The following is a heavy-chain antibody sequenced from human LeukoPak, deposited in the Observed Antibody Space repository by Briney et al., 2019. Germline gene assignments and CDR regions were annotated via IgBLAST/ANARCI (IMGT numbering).Heavy chain of an antibody. CDR1: GGSFSGYY. CDR2: INHSGST. CDR3: ARQVWQWLVCGWFNWFVL. Sequence: SETLSLTCAVSGGSFSGYYWSWIRQPPGKGLEWVGEINHSGSTNHTPSLKSPVTISVDTSKTQVTLQLSCGTAADTAVYYWARQVWQWLVCGWFNWFVLWGQRTLFTVSS. J-gene: IGHJ5*02. D-gene: IGHD6-19*01. V-gene: IGHV4-34*01.